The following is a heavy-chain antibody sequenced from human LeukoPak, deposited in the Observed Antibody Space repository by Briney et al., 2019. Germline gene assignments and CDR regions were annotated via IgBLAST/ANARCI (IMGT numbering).Heavy chain of an antibody. J-gene: IGHJ3*02. CDR1: GFTFSSYS. CDR3: ARVKEGAFDI. V-gene: IGHV3-48*01. CDR2: ISSSSSTI. Sequence: PGGSLRPSCASSGFTFSSYSMNWVRQAPGKGLEWVSYISSSSSTIYYADSVKGRFTISRDNAKNSLYLQMNSLRAEDTAVYYCARVKEGAFDIWGQGTMVTVSS.